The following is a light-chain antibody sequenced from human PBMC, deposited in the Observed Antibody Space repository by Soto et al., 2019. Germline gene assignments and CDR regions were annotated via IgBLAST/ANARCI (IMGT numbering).Light chain of an antibody. CDR3: QQRNDWQVT. CDR2: DVS. Sequence: EIVLTQSPVTLSLSPGERATLSCRASHSVDNYLAWYQQKPGQAPRLLIYDVSNRATGIPARFSGSGSGTDFTLTISSLEPGDFAVYYCQQRNDWQVTFGQGTRLEIK. CDR1: HSVDNY. V-gene: IGKV3-11*01. J-gene: IGKJ5*01.